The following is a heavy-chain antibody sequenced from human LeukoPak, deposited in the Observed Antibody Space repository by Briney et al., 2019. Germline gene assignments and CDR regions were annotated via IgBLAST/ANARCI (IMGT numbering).Heavy chain of an antibody. D-gene: IGHD3-22*01. CDR3: ARDTYYYDSSGYYLYYYYYYMDV. Sequence: GGSLRLSCAASGFTFSSYNMNWVRQAPGKGLEWVSSISSSSSYIYSADSVKGRFAISRDNAKNSLYLQMNSLRAEDTAVYYCARDTYYYDSSGYYLYYYYYYMDVWGKGTTVTISS. CDR1: GFTFSSYN. CDR2: ISSSSSYI. J-gene: IGHJ6*03. V-gene: IGHV3-21*01.